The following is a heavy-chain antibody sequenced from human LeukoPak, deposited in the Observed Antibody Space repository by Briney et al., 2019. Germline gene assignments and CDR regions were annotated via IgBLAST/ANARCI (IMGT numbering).Heavy chain of an antibody. Sequence: SETLSLTCTVSGGSIRCYYWSWIRQPPGKGLEWIGYISYSGSTDYNPSLKSRVAISIDTSMNQFSLKLNSVTAADTAVYYCARLYDNSGSYYGPLEYWGQGTLVTVSS. CDR3: ARLYDNSGSYYGPLEY. J-gene: IGHJ4*02. CDR2: ISYSGST. CDR1: GGSIRCYY. V-gene: IGHV4-59*08. D-gene: IGHD3-22*01.